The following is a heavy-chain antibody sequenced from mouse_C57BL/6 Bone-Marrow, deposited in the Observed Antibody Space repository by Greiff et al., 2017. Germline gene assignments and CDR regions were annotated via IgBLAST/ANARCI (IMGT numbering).Heavy chain of an antibody. CDR2: IDPEDGET. Sequence: EVQLQQSGAELVKPGASVKLSCTASGFNINDYYMHWVKQRTEQGLEWIGRIDPEDGETKYAPKFQGKATITADTSSNTAYLQLSSLTSVDTAVYYCAGYDGSTDWYFDVWGTGTTVTVSS. CDR3: AGYDGSTDWYFDV. J-gene: IGHJ1*03. V-gene: IGHV14-2*01. D-gene: IGHD1-1*01. CDR1: GFNINDYY.